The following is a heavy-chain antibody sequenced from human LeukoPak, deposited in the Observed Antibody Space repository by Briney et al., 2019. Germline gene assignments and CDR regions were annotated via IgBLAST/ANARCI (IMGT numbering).Heavy chain of an antibody. D-gene: IGHD2-2*01. CDR2: IYNSGST. V-gene: IGHV4-39*01. CDR3: ASDCSSISCYGSDS. J-gene: IGHJ4*02. Sequence: PSETLSLTCTVAGGSISSSSYYWGWIRQPPGKGLEWIGSIYNSGSTYYNPSLKSRVTISVDTSKNQFSLKLSSVTAADTAVYYCASDCSSISCYGSDSWGQGTLVTVSS. CDR1: GGSISSSSYY.